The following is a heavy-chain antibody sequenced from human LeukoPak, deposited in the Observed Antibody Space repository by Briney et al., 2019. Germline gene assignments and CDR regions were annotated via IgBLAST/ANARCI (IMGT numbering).Heavy chain of an antibody. V-gene: IGHV5-51*01. D-gene: IGHD3-3*01. CDR1: GYSFTSYW. CDR2: IYPGGSDT. Sequence: GESLKISCKGSGYSFTSYWIGWVRQMPGKGLEWMGIIYPGGSDTRYSPSFQGQVTISADKSISTAYLQWSSLKASDTAMYYCARGPFYDFWSGYLRPYYYMDVWGKGTTVTVSS. CDR3: ARGPFYDFWSGYLRPYYYMDV. J-gene: IGHJ6*03.